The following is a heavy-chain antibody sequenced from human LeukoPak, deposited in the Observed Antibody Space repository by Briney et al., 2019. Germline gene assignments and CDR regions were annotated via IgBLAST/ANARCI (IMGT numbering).Heavy chain of an antibody. CDR3: AKYRD. CDR1: GFTFSEYW. J-gene: IGHJ4*02. CDR2: IKGDGSEK. Sequence: GGSLRLSCAGSGFTFSEYWMSWVRQAPGKGLEWVANIKGDGSEKYHVDPVKGRFTISRDNAKNSLYLQMNSLRAEDTAIYYCAKYRDWGQGTLVTVSS. D-gene: IGHD2-2*02. V-gene: IGHV3-7*01.